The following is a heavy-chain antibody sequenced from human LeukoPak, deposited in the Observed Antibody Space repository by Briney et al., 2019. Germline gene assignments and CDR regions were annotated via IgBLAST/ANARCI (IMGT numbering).Heavy chain of an antibody. J-gene: IGHJ4*02. CDR3: ARDPCRYCSSTSCGYFDY. D-gene: IGHD2-2*01. Sequence: PGGSLRLSCAASGFTFSSYEMNWVRQAPGKGLEWVSYISSSGSTIYYADSVKGRFTISRDNAKNSLYLQMNSLRAEDTAVYYCARDPCRYCSSTSCGYFDYWGQGTLVTVSS. V-gene: IGHV3-48*03. CDR2: ISSSGSTI. CDR1: GFTFSSYE.